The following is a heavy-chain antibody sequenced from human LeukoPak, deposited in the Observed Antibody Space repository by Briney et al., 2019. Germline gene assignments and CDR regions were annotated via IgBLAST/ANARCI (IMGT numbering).Heavy chain of an antibody. CDR1: GYTFTSYD. CDR3: ARAWYCGGDCFTGSDY. CDR2: MNPNSGNT. Sequence: ASVKVSCKASGYTFTSYDINWVRQATGQGLEWMGWMNPNSGNTGYAQKFQGRVTMTRNTSISTAYMELSSPRSEDTAVYYCARAWYCGGDCFTGSDYWGQGTLVTVSS. J-gene: IGHJ4*02. V-gene: IGHV1-8*01. D-gene: IGHD2-21*02.